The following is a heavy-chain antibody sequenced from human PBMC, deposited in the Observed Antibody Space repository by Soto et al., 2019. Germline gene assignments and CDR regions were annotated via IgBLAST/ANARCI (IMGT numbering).Heavy chain of an antibody. V-gene: IGHV1-69*01. D-gene: IGHD3-3*01. CDR3: AIWSVRYSSYAMDF. J-gene: IGHJ6*02. Sequence: GPSENGSCKASGGTFSSYAISWVRQAPGQGLEWMGGIIPIFGTANYAQKFQGRVTINEEESTSTAYMELSSLRSEDTAVYYCAIWSVRYSSYAMDFSCQAPSVSVS. CDR2: IIPIFGTA. CDR1: GGTFSSYA.